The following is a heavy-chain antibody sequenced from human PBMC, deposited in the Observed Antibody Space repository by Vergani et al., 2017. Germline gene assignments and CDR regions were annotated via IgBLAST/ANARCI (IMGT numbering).Heavy chain of an antibody. CDR3: ARGRYSSGWTQRTFDY. CDR2: IYYSGST. CDR1: GGSISSYY. D-gene: IGHD6-19*01. Sequence: QVQLQESGPGLVKPSETLSLTCTVSGGSISSYYWSWIRQPPGKGLERIGYIYYSGSTNYNPSLKSRVTISVDTSKNQFSLKLSSVTAADTAVYYCARGRYSSGWTQRTFDYGGQGTLVTVSS. V-gene: IGHV4-59*01. J-gene: IGHJ4*02.